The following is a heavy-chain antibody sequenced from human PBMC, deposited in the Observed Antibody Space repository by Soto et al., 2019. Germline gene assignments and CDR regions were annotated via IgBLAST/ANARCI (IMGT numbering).Heavy chain of an antibody. CDR2: ISGSGGST. V-gene: IGHV3-23*01. J-gene: IGHJ4*02. CDR3: ARDDEGGSYCDLGY. D-gene: IGHD3-10*01. CDR1: DGTISNSSYY. Sequence: VPLCLTWTVSDGTISNSSYYRIWIRQAPGKGLEWVSAISGSGGSTYYADSVKGRFTISRDNSKNTLYLQMNSPRTEDTAIYFCARDDEGGSYCDLGYWGQGTLVTVSS.